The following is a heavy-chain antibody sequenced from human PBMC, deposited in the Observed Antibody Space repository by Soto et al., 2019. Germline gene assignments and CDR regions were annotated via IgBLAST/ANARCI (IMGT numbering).Heavy chain of an antibody. CDR3: AREPTNSIAVAGSALGGFDP. J-gene: IGHJ5*02. Sequence: PGGSLRLSCAASGFTFSSYSMNWVRQAPGKGLEWVSYISSSSSTIYYADPVKGRFTISRDNAKNSLYLQMNSLRDEDTAVYYCAREPTNSIAVAGSALGGFDPWGQGTLVTVSS. CDR1: GFTFSSYS. CDR2: ISSSSSTI. D-gene: IGHD6-19*01. V-gene: IGHV3-48*02.